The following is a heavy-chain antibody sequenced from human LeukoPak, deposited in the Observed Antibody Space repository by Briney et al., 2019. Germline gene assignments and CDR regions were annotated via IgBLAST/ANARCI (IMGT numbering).Heavy chain of an antibody. V-gene: IGHV3-23*01. CDR3: AKELPTTVTVDY. Sequence: GGSLRLSCAAAGFTFAGYGMSWVRQAPGKGLEWVSTISGSGGSTYYADSVKGRFTISRDNSKYTVYLQMNSLRAEDTAVYYCAKELPTTVTVDYWGQGTLVTVSS. CDR2: ISGSGGST. CDR1: GFTFAGYG. D-gene: IGHD4-17*01. J-gene: IGHJ4*02.